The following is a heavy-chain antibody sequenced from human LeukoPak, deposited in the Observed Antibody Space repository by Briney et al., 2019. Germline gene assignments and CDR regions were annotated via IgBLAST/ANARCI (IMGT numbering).Heavy chain of an antibody. D-gene: IGHD3-3*01. CDR2: ISANGGST. Sequence: GGSLRLSCAASGFTFTTYAMSWVRQAPGKGLEWVSTISANGGSTYYADSVKGRFTISRDNSKNTLYLQMNSLRAEDTAVYYCAKAQGIDFWSGYYSSDYWGQGTLVTVSS. V-gene: IGHV3-23*01. J-gene: IGHJ4*02. CDR1: GFTFTTYA. CDR3: AKAQGIDFWSGYYSSDY.